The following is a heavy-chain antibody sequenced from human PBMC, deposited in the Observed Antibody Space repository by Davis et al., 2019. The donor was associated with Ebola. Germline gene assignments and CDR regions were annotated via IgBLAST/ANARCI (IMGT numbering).Heavy chain of an antibody. D-gene: IGHD3-10*01. V-gene: IGHV3-11*06. Sequence: GESLKISCAASGFTFSDYYMSWIRQAPGKGLEWVSYISSSSSYTNYADSVKGRFTISRDNAKNTLYLQMNSLRAEDTAVYYCARKGDGSGTYFDYWGQGTLVTVSS. CDR3: ARKGDGSGTYFDY. CDR1: GFTFSDYY. J-gene: IGHJ4*02. CDR2: ISSSSSYT.